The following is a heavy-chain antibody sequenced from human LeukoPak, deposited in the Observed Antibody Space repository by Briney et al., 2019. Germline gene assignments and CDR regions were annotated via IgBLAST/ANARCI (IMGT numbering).Heavy chain of an antibody. CDR1: GGSFSGYY. J-gene: IGHJ4*02. CDR2: INHSGST. CDR3: ARGPLYSSNQFDY. D-gene: IGHD6-13*01. V-gene: IGHV4-34*01. Sequence: KTSETLSLTCAVYGGSFSGYYWSWIRQPPGKGLEWIGEINHSGSTNYNPSLKSRVTISVDTSKNQFSLKLSSVTAADTAVYYCARGPLYSSNQFDYWGQGTLVTVSS.